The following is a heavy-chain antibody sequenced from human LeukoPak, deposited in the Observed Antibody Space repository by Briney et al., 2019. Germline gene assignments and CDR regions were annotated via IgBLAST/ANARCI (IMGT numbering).Heavy chain of an antibody. Sequence: PSETLSLTCTVSGASISTIDYYWGWIRQTPGKGLEWLGNFYYNGNTYYTPSLKSRVIISVDTSKNQFSLKLSSVTAADTAVYYCARRFITNWFDPWGQGTLVTVSS. CDR2: FYYNGNT. V-gene: IGHV4-39*01. CDR3: ARRFITNWFDP. J-gene: IGHJ5*02. CDR1: GASISTIDYY. D-gene: IGHD3-22*01.